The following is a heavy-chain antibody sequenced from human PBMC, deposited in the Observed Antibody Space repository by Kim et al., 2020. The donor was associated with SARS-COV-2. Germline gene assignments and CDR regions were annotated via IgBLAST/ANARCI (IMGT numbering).Heavy chain of an antibody. CDR2: ISGSGGST. CDR1: GFTFSSYA. V-gene: IGHV3-23*01. CDR3: AKDLYSHSLAARSFQH. J-gene: IGHJ1*01. D-gene: IGHD6-6*01. Sequence: GGSLRLSCAASGFTFSSYAMSWVRQAPGKGLEWVSAISGSGGSTYYADSVKGRFTISRDNSKNTLYLQMNSLRAEDTAVYYCAKDLYSHSLAARSFQHWGQGTLVTVSS.